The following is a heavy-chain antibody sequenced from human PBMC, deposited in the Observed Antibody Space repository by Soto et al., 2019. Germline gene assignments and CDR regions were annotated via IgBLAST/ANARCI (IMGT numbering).Heavy chain of an antibody. V-gene: IGHV4-31*03. CDR1: GGSISSGGYY. J-gene: IGHJ4*02. CDR3: AREGGIVGATAADF. Sequence: QVQLQESGPGLVKPSQTLSLTCTVSGGSISSGGYYWSWIRQHPGKGLEWIGYIYYSGSTYYNPSLKSRVTISVDTSKNQFSLKLSAVTAADTAVYYCAREGGIVGATAADFWGQGTLVTVSS. D-gene: IGHD1-26*01. CDR2: IYYSGST.